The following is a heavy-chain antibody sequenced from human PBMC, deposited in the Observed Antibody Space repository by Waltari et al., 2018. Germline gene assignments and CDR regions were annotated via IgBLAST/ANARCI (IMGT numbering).Heavy chain of an antibody. V-gene: IGHV4-39*01. CDR2: IYYSGST. Sequence: QLQLQESGPGLVKPSETLSLTCTVSGGSISSSSYYWRWIRQPPGTGLEWIGSIYYSGSTYYNPSLKNRVTISVDTAKNQVSLKLSSVTAADTAVYYGARHVVTMIVVVIKHDDAFDIWGQGTMVTVSS. J-gene: IGHJ3*02. D-gene: IGHD3-22*01. CDR3: ARHVVTMIVVVIKHDDAFDI. CDR1: GGSISSSSYY.